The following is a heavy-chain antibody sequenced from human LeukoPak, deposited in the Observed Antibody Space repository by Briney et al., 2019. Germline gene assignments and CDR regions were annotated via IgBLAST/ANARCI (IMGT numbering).Heavy chain of an antibody. V-gene: IGHV4-4*07. Sequence: SETLSLTCTVSGGSISSYYWSWIRQPAGKGLEWIGRIYTSGSTNYNPSLKSRVTMSVDTSKNQFSLKLSSVTAADTAVYYCARGALEPGSYYYYMDVWGKGTTVTVSS. CDR3: ARGALEPGSYYYYMDV. CDR1: GGSISSYY. J-gene: IGHJ6*03. CDR2: IYTSGST. D-gene: IGHD3-10*01.